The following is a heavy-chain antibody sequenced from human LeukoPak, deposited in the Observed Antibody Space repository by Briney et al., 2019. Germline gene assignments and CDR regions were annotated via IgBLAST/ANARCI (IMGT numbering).Heavy chain of an antibody. CDR1: GFTFSSYS. Sequence: GGSLRLSCAASGFTFSSYSMNWVRQAPGKGLEWVSYISSSSSTIYYADSVKGRFTISRDNAKNSLYLQMNSLRAEDTAVYYCARDKGSSWSEELDYWGQGTLVTVSS. D-gene: IGHD6-13*01. J-gene: IGHJ4*02. CDR2: ISSSSSTI. CDR3: ARDKGSSWSEELDY. V-gene: IGHV3-48*01.